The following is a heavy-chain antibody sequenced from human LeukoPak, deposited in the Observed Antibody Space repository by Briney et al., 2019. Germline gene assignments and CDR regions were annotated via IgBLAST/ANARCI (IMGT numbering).Heavy chain of an antibody. V-gene: IGHV4-59*11. CDR3: ARGTMMVGP. J-gene: IGHJ5*02. D-gene: IGHD3-22*01. Sequence: PSETLSPTCTVSGGSISNHHWSWIRQPPGKGLEWIGYIYYSGSTTYNPSLKSRVTISVDTSKNQFSLKLNAVTAADTAVYYCARGTMMVGPWGQGTLVTVSS. CDR2: IYYSGST. CDR1: GGSISNHH.